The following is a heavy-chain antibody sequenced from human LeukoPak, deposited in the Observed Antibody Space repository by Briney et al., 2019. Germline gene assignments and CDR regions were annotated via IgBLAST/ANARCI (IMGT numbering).Heavy chain of an antibody. CDR3: ARGGNYYGSGSYLSYFDY. CDR2: IYYSGST. J-gene: IGHJ4*02. CDR1: GGSISSSSYY. V-gene: IGHV4-39*07. Sequence: PSETLSLTCTVSGGSISSSSYYWGWIRQPPGKGLEWIGRIYYSGSTYSNPSLKSRVTISVDTSKNQFSLKLTSVTAADTAVYYCARGGNYYGSGSYLSYFDYWGQGTLVTVSS. D-gene: IGHD3-10*01.